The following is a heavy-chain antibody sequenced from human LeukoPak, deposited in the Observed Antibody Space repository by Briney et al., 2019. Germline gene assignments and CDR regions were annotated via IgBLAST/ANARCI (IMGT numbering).Heavy chain of an antibody. J-gene: IGHJ4*02. V-gene: IGHV3-23*01. Sequence: GGSLRLSCAASGFTFSTYARSWVRQAPGKGLEGVSAMSSSGGSTKYADSVKGRFTISRDDSKTTMYLQMNSLRAEDTAVYYCATDGYSRSLNHPGATEFDYWGQGTLVTVSS. D-gene: IGHD6-6*01. CDR3: ATDGYSRSLNHPGATEFDY. CDR1: GFTFSTYA. CDR2: MSSSGGST.